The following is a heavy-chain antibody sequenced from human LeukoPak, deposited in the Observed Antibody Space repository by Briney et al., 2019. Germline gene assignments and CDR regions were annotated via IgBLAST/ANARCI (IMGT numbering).Heavy chain of an antibody. CDR3: AKGRAFDI. V-gene: IGHV3-21*04. Sequence: PGGSLRLSCAASGFIFSSYSMNWVRQAPGKGLEWVSSISSGSNYIHYADSLKGRFTISRDNSKNTLYLQMNSLRAEDTAVYYCAKGRAFDIWGQGTMVTVSS. CDR1: GFIFSSYS. J-gene: IGHJ3*02. CDR2: ISSGSNYI.